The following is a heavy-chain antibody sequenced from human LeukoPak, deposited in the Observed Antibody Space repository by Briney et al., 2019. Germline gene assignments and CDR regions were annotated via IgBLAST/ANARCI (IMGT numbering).Heavy chain of an antibody. V-gene: IGHV3-7*03. CDR3: ARYGGSYLDY. J-gene: IGHJ4*02. Sequence: GGSLRLSCAASGLTFTSHWMAWVRQAPGKGLEWVANIHQDGSQEYYVDSVKGRFTLSRDNAKNSLYLQMNSLRAEDTAVYYCARYGGSYLDYWGQGTLVTVSS. CDR1: GLTFTSHW. D-gene: IGHD1-26*01. CDR2: IHQDGSQE.